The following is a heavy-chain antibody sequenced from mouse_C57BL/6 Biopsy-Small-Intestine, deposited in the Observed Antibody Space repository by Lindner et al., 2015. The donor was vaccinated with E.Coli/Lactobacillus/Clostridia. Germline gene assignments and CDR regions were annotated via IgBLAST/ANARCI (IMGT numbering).Heavy chain of an antibody. CDR3: AKDGYSSGYFADH. CDR2: IKPGDGNT. CDR1: GYTFSSYA. D-gene: IGHD2-3*01. J-gene: IGHJ4*01. Sequence: SVKVSCKASGYTFSSYAMSLGAPGPRTKASSGVGRIKPGDGNTRYSEKFQGRVTMTWDTSASTAYMQLSRLSGEDTAVYYCAKDGYSSGYFADHWGQGTQVTVSS. V-gene: IGHV1-4*01.